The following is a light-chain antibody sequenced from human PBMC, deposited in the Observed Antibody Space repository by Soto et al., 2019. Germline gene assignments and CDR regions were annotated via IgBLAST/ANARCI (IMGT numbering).Light chain of an antibody. Sequence: EIVLTQSPATLSLSPGERATLSCRASQSVSSYLAWYQQKPGQAPRLLIYDASNRATGIPGRFSGSGSGTDFTLTISSLEPEDFAVYYCQQRSNWPPYTFGRGTKLEIK. CDR2: DAS. CDR1: QSVSSY. J-gene: IGKJ2*01. CDR3: QQRSNWPPYT. V-gene: IGKV3-11*01.